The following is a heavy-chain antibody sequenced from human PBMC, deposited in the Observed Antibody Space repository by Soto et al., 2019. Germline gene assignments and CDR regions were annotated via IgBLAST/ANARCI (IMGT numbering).Heavy chain of an antibody. CDR3: ARDPLVGAPDYFDY. CDR2: ISYDATTK. J-gene: IGHJ4*02. V-gene: IGHV3-30-3*01. D-gene: IGHD1-26*01. Sequence: QVQLVESXGGVXXXXXXXRLSCAASGFTFSSYPLHWVRQAPGKGLEWVAVISYDATTKYYADSVKGRFTISRDNSKNTLYLQMNSLRAEDTAVYYCARDPLVGAPDYFDYWGQGTLVTVSS. CDR1: GFTFSSYP.